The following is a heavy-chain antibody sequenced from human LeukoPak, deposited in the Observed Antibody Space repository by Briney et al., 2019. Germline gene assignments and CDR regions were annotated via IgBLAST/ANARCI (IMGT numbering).Heavy chain of an antibody. Sequence: GTSVKVSCKAFGFTFTSSAVQWVRQARGQRLEWIGWIVVGSANAYYAQKFQERVTITRDMSTSTAYMELSSLTSEDTAVYFCAATINYGGEWGIDYWGQGTLVTVSS. CDR3: AATINYGGEWGIDY. D-gene: IGHD4-23*01. J-gene: IGHJ4*02. CDR1: GFTFTSSA. V-gene: IGHV1-58*01. CDR2: IVVGSANA.